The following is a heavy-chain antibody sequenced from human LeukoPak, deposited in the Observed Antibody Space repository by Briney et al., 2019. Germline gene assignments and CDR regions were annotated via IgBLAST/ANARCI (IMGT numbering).Heavy chain of an antibody. CDR1: GFTFSTSA. CDR3: ARDRGDYYDSSGLYYFDY. Sequence: GGSLRLSCAASGFTFSTSAMSWVRQAPGKGLEWVANIKQDGSEKYYVDSVKGRFTISRDNAKNSLYLQMNSLRAEDTAVYYCARDRGDYYDSSGLYYFDYWGQGTLVTVSS. V-gene: IGHV3-7*01. CDR2: IKQDGSEK. J-gene: IGHJ4*02. D-gene: IGHD3-22*01.